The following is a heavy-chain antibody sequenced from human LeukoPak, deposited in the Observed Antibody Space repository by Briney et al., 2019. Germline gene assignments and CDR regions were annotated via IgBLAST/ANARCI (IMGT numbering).Heavy chain of an antibody. Sequence: SETLSLTCAVYGGSFNNYYWVWIRQPPGKGLEWIGETNYGGTSNYNTSLKSRVTISLDTSKNQFSLKLSSVTAADTAVYYCARDTASSFEYWGQGTLVTVSS. CDR1: GGSFNNYY. J-gene: IGHJ4*02. V-gene: IGHV4-34*01. CDR3: ARDTASSFEY. D-gene: IGHD6-19*01. CDR2: TNYGGTS.